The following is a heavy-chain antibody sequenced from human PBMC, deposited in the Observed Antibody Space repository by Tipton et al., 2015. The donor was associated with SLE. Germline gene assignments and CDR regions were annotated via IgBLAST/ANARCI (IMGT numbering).Heavy chain of an antibody. D-gene: IGHD1-14*01. J-gene: IGHJ2*01. Sequence: TLSLTCTVSGGSMSTYYWSWIRLPPGKGLEWIGYIYYSGGTSYNPSLNSRVTISVDTSRNQFSLKLTSVTAADSAVYYCARYPLTNRHLDLWGRGTLVTVSS. CDR2: IYYSGGT. V-gene: IGHV4-59*01. CDR1: GGSMSTYY. CDR3: ARYPLTNRHLDL.